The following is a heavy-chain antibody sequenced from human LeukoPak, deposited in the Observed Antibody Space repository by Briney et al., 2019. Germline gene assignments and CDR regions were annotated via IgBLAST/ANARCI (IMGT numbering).Heavy chain of an antibody. CDR1: GFTFSDYA. Sequence: PGGSLRLSCAASGFTFSDYAMSWVRQAPGKGLEWVSAISGSGGSTHYTGSVKGRFTISRDNSKNTLYLQMNSLRAEDTAVYYCAKMDNYYYYGMDVWGQGTTVTVSS. J-gene: IGHJ6*02. CDR2: ISGSGGST. V-gene: IGHV3-23*01. D-gene: IGHD2-2*03. CDR3: AKMDNYYYYGMDV.